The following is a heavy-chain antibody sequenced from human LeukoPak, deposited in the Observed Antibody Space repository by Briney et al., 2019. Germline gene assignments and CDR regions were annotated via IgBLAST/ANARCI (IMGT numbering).Heavy chain of an antibody. CDR2: ISSSGSTI. Sequence: GGSLRLSCAASGFTFSSYEMNWVRQAPGKGLEWVSYISSSGSTIYYADSVKGRFTISRDNAKNSLYLQMNSLRVEDTAVYYCARDFMYSISCTGCWGQGTLVTVSS. J-gene: IGHJ4*02. V-gene: IGHV3-48*03. CDR1: GFTFSSYE. CDR3: ARDFMYSISCTGC. D-gene: IGHD6-13*01.